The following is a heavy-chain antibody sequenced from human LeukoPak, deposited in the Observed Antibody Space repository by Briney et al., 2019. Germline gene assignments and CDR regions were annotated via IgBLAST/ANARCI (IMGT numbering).Heavy chain of an antibody. J-gene: IGHJ4*02. D-gene: IGHD3-22*01. CDR3: ATLIVRRVY. CDR1: GGSISSSSYY. CDR2: IYYSGST. V-gene: IGHV4-39*01. Sequence: TSETLSLTCAVSGGSISSSSYYWGWIRQPPGKGLEWIGSIYYSGSTYYNPSLKSRVTMSVDTSKNQFSLKLSSVTAADTAVYFCATLIVRRVYWGQGTLVTVSS.